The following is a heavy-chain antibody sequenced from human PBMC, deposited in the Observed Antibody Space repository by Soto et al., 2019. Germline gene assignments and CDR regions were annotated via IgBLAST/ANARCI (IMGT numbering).Heavy chain of an antibody. CDR3: ARRNYYGSDAFDT. V-gene: IGHV4-39*01. CDR2: IYYDGST. J-gene: IGHJ3*02. Sequence: SETLSLTCTVSGGSIDSSSFYWSWIRQPPGKGLEWIGTIYYDGSTYYNSSLKSRVTMSVDTSKNQFSLKLSSVTAADTAVYYCARRNYYGSDAFDTWGQGTMVTVPS. D-gene: IGHD3-10*01. CDR1: GGSIDSSSFY.